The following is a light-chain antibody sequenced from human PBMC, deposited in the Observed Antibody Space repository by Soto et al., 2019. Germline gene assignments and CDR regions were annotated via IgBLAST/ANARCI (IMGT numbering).Light chain of an antibody. CDR2: DVN. J-gene: IGLJ2*01. Sequence: QSALTQPASVSGSPGQSITISCSGTSSDVGGYDYVSWYQQHPGKAPKLMIYDVNYRPSGISTRFSGSKSGNTASLTISGLQAEDEADYYCSSNTGSNTVHVVFGGGTKLTVL. V-gene: IGLV2-14*03. CDR1: SSDVGGYDY. CDR3: SSNTGSNTVHVV.